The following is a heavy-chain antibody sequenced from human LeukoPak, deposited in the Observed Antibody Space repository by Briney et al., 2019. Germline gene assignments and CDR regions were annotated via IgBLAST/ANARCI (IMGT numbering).Heavy chain of an antibody. Sequence: PGGSLRLSCAASGFTFSSYAMSWVRQAPGKGLEWVSAISGSGGSTYYADSVKGRFTISRDNSKNTLYLQMNSLRAEDTAVYYCASSPYSSGWYLLDYWGQGTLVTASS. J-gene: IGHJ4*02. V-gene: IGHV3-23*01. CDR1: GFTFSSYA. D-gene: IGHD6-19*01. CDR3: ASSPYSSGWYLLDY. CDR2: ISGSGGST.